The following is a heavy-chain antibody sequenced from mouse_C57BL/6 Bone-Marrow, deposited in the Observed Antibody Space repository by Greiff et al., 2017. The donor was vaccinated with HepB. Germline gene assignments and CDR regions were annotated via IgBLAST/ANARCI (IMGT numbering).Heavy chain of an antibody. CDR3: ARSGDGPFDY. J-gene: IGHJ2*01. Sequence: QVHVKQPGAELVKPGASVKMSCKASGYTFTSYWITWVKQRPGQGLEWIGDIYPGSGSTNYNEKFKSKATLTVDTSSSTAYMQLSSLTSEDSAVYYCARSGDGPFDYWGQGTTLTVSS. D-gene: IGHD2-3*01. CDR2: IYPGSGST. CDR1: GYTFTSYW. V-gene: IGHV1-55*01.